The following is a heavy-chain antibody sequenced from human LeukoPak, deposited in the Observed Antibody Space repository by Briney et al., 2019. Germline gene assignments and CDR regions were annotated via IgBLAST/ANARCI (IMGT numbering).Heavy chain of an antibody. CDR2: INWNGGST. J-gene: IGHJ6*03. V-gene: IGHV3-20*04. D-gene: IGHD6-19*01. Sequence: GGSLRLSCAASGFTFDDYGMSWVRQAPGKGLEWVSGINWNGGSTGYADSVKGRFTISRDNAKNSLYLQMNSLRAEDTALYYCARTYSSGWDDYYYYMDVWGKGTTVTVSS. CDR3: ARTYSSGWDDYYYYMDV. CDR1: GFTFDDYG.